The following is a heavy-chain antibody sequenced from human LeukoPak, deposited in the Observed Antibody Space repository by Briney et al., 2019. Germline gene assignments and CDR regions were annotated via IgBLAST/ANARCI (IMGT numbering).Heavy chain of an antibody. V-gene: IGHV3-23*01. D-gene: IGHD6-19*01. Sequence: GGSLRLSCAASGFTFRSYAMSWVRQAPGKGLEWISAISGGGGTTYYADSVKGRFTISTDNSKNALYLQMSSLRAEDTAVYYCAKAKEQCLVPSFDSWGQGTLVTVSS. CDR1: GFTFRSYA. J-gene: IGHJ4*02. CDR3: AKAKEQCLVPSFDS. CDR2: ISGGGGTT.